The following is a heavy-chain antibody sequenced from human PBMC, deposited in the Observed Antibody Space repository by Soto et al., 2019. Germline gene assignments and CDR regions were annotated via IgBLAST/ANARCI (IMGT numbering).Heavy chain of an antibody. CDR1: GYTFTGYY. CDR2: INPNSGGT. J-gene: IGHJ6*02. CDR3: ARDLPNWNYLFGMDV. D-gene: IGHD1-7*01. V-gene: IGHV1-2*04. Sequence: ASVKVSCKASGYTFTGYYMHWVRQAPGQGLEWMGWINPNSGGTNYAQKFQGWVTMTRDTSISTAYMELSRLRSDDTAVYYCARDLPNWNYLFGMDVWGQGTTVTVAS.